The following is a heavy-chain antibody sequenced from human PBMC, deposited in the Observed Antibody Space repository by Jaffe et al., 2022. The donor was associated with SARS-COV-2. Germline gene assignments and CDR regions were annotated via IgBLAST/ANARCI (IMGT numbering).Heavy chain of an antibody. Sequence: QVQLQESGPGLVKPSGTLSLTCAVSGGSISSNNWWSWVRQPPGKGLEWIGEIYHSGSTNYNSSLRSRVTISVDKSKNQFSLKLSSVTAADTAVYYCARMYNNGWYGKNFDSWGQGTLVTVSS. J-gene: IGHJ4*02. CDR2: IYHSGST. D-gene: IGHD6-19*01. V-gene: IGHV4-4*02. CDR3: ARMYNNGWYGKNFDS. CDR1: GGSISSNNW.